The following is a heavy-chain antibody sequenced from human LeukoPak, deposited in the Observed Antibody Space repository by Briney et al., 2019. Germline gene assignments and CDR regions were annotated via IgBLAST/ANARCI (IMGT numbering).Heavy chain of an antibody. CDR1: GGSISSGDYY. CDR2: IYYSGST. CDR3: AREPYDSSGADY. J-gene: IGHJ4*02. Sequence: PSETLSLTCTVSGGSISSGDYYWSWIRQPPGKGLEWIGYIYYSGSTYYNPSLKSRVTISVDTSKNQSSLKLSSVTAADTAVYYCAREPYDSSGADYWGQGTLVTVSS. D-gene: IGHD3-22*01. V-gene: IGHV4-30-4*01.